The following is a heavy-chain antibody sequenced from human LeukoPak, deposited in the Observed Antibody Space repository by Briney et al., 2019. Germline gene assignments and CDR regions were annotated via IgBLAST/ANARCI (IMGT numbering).Heavy chain of an antibody. Sequence: GGSLRLSCAASGFTFSSYSMNWVRQAPGKGLEWVSSINSSSSYIYYADSVKGRFTISRDNAKNSLYLQMNSLRAEDTAVYYCARDVSGRSSNWGQETLVTVSS. V-gene: IGHV3-21*01. CDR3: ARDVSGRSSN. CDR2: INSSSSYI. CDR1: GFTFSSYS. J-gene: IGHJ4*02. D-gene: IGHD6-25*01.